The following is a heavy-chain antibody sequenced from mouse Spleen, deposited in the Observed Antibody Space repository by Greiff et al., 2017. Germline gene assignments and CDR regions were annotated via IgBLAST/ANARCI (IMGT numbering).Heavy chain of an antibody. CDR3: ARRRDPYYYAMDY. Sequence: VQLKQSGPELVKPGASVKISCKASGYSFTGYYMNWVKQSPEKSLEWIGEINPSTGGTTYNQKFKAKATLTVDKSSSTAYMQLKSLTSEDSAVYYCARRRDPYYYAMDYWGQGTSVTVSS. CDR2: INPSTGGT. V-gene: IGHV1-42*01. D-gene: IGHD3-3*01. CDR1: GYSFTGYY. J-gene: IGHJ4*01.